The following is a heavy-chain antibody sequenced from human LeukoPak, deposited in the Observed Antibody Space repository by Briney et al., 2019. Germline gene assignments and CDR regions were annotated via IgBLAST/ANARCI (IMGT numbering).Heavy chain of an antibody. CDR2: THYSGTT. J-gene: IGHJ5*01. V-gene: IGHV4-59*12. CDR1: RDSISGFF. D-gene: IGHD2-8*01. CDR3: VLAPNSNWFDF. Sequence: SSGTLSLTRSVSRDSISGFFLKLIRQSPQKGLEWIAVTHYSGTTNYNPSLKSRVTISIDTSRQQFFLKLSSVTAADTAVYYCVLAPNSNWFDFWGQGTRVTVSS.